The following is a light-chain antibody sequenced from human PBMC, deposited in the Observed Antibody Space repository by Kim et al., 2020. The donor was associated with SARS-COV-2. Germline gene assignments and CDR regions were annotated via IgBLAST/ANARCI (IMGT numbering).Light chain of an antibody. CDR2: QDT. CDR1: KLGDKY. Sequence: VGPGQTATIICSGDKLGDKYAYLYQQKPGQAPVLVIYQDTKRPSEIPDRFSGSNSGSAATLTISGTQARDEADYYCQAWDSNTAVFGGGTQLTVL. V-gene: IGLV3-1*01. J-gene: IGLJ3*02. CDR3: QAWDSNTAV.